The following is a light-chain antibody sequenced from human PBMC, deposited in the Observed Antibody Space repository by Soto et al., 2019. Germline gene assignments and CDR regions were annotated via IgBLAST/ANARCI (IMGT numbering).Light chain of an antibody. CDR1: QSISSY. CDR3: QQSYSTPWT. Sequence: DIQMTQSPSSLSASVGDRVTITCRASQSISSYVNWYQQKPGKAPKLLIYAASSLQSGVPSRFSVSGSGTDFTLTISSLQPEDFATYYCQQSYSTPWTFGQGTKVEIK. V-gene: IGKV1-39*01. J-gene: IGKJ1*01. CDR2: AAS.